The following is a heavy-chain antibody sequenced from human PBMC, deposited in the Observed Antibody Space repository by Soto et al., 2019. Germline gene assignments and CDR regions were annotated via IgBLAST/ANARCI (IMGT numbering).Heavy chain of an antibody. CDR2: AHHSGRT. D-gene: IGHD5-18*01. Sequence: QVQLQESSPGLVKPSGTLSLTCTVSGGSMSSSNWWNWVRQSPGKGLEWIGDAHHSGRTNYNPSLKSRVTISVDKSKNHFSLKLSSVTAADTAVSYCARSEAMGLDYWGQGTLVTVSS. CDR3: ARSEAMGLDY. CDR1: GGSMSSSNW. V-gene: IGHV4-4*02. J-gene: IGHJ4*02.